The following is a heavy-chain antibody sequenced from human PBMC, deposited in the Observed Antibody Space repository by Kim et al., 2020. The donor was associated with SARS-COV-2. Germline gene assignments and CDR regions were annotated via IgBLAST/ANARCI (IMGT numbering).Heavy chain of an antibody. V-gene: IGHV4-59*01. CDR1: GGSISSYY. Sequence: ETLSLTCTVSGGSISSYYWSWIRQPPGKGLEWIGYIYYSGSTNYNPSLKSRVTISVDTSKNQFSLKLSSVTAADTAVYYCARNYYDSSGYAVSYGMDVWGQGTTVTVSS. CDR2: IYYSGST. D-gene: IGHD3-22*01. CDR3: ARNYYDSSGYAVSYGMDV. J-gene: IGHJ6*02.